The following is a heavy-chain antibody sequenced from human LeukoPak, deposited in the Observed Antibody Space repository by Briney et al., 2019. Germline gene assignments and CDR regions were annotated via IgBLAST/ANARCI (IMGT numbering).Heavy chain of an antibody. Sequence: PSETLSLTCTVSGGSISSGSYYWSWIRQPAGKGLEWIGYIYYSGSTNYNPSLKSRVTISVDTSKNQFSLKLSSVTAADTAVCYCAREGGGDCYDCPFDYWGQGTLVTVSS. V-gene: IGHV4-61*10. CDR1: GGSISSGSYY. CDR2: IYYSGST. D-gene: IGHD2-21*02. J-gene: IGHJ4*02. CDR3: AREGGGDCYDCPFDY.